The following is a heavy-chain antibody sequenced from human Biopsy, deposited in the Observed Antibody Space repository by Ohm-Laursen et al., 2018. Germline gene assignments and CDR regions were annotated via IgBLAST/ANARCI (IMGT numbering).Heavy chain of an antibody. J-gene: IGHJ4*02. V-gene: IGHV3-30*18. CDR1: GFSFSNYA. D-gene: IGHD5-24*01. CDR2: ISSDGSSK. Sequence: SLRLSCSASGFSFSNYAMHWVRQAPGRGLEWVAIISSDGSSKYYADSVKGRFTISRDSSKNTLYLQMNSLRAGDTAVYYCSKDREMTMKEEYLNFDYWGQGTPVTVSS. CDR3: SKDREMTMKEEYLNFDY.